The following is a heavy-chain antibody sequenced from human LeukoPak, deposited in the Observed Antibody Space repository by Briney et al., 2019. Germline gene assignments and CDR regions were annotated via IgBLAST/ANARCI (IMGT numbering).Heavy chain of an antibody. CDR1: GDSISSSSSY. D-gene: IGHD3-3*01. CDR2: INYSGNT. Sequence: PSETLSLTCTVSGDSISSSSSYWGWIRQPPGEGLEWIGSINYSGNTYYNPSLKSRLTVSVRTSMNQFSLRLRSVTAADTAVYYCARSHYERVAFDYWGQGTLVTVSS. J-gene: IGHJ4*02. V-gene: IGHV4-39*07. CDR3: ARSHYERVAFDY.